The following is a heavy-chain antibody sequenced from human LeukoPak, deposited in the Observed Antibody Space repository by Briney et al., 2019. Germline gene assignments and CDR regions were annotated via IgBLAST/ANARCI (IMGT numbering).Heavy chain of an antibody. CDR3: ARGATISETGYFDF. Sequence: SETLSLTCAVYGGSFSRYYWSWIRQSPGKRLEWIAEIDHRGDTNYNPSVKTRVTISVDTSKNQFSLKVRSLSAADTAVYYCARGATISETGYFDFWGQGTLVTVSS. CDR2: IDHRGDT. V-gene: IGHV4-34*01. J-gene: IGHJ4*03. CDR1: GGSFSRYY. D-gene: IGHD5-24*01.